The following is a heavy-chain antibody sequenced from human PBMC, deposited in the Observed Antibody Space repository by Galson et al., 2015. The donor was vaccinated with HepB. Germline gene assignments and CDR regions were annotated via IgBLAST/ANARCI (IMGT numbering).Heavy chain of an antibody. V-gene: IGHV3-74*01. D-gene: IGHD5-18*01. CDR3: AREGKTAMVAIPFDY. Sequence: SLRLSCAASGFTVSSNYMSWVRQAPGKGLEWVSRINSDGGSTSYADSVKGRFTISRDNAKNTLYLQMNSLRAEDTAVYYCAREGKTAMVAIPFDYWGQGTLVTVSS. CDR1: GFTVSSNY. CDR2: INSDGGST. J-gene: IGHJ4*02.